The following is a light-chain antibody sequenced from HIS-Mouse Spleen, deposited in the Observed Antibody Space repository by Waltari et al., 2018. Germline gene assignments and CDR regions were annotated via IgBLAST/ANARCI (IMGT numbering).Light chain of an antibody. CDR1: SLRSNY. Sequence: SSELTQDPAVSVALGQTVRITCQGDSLRSNYASWYQQRPGQAPVLVIYGKTNRPSGIPDRFSGSSSGSTASLTTTGAQAEDEADYYCNSRDSSGNHVVFGGGTKLTVL. J-gene: IGLJ2*01. V-gene: IGLV3-19*01. CDR2: GKT. CDR3: NSRDSSGNHVV.